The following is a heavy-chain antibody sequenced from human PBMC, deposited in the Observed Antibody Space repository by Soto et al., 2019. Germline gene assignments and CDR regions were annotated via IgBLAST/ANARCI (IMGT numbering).Heavy chain of an antibody. J-gene: IGHJ6*02. CDR1: GFTFSSYG. CDR2: IWYDGSNK. V-gene: IGHV3-33*01. Sequence: QVQLVESGGGVVQPGRSLRLSCAASGFTFSSYGMHWVRQAPGKGLEWVAVIWYDGSNKYYADSVKGRFTISRDNSKNTLYQQKNSLRAEDTAVYYCARDPGVVIILHAGMDVWGQGTTVTVSS. CDR3: ARDPGVVIILHAGMDV. D-gene: IGHD3-3*01.